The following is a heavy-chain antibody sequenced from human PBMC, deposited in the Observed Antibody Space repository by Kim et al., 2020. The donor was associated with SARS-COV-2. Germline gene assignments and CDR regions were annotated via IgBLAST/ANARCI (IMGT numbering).Heavy chain of an antibody. CDR1: GFTFSSYG. V-gene: IGHV3-33*01. Sequence: GGSLRLSCAASGFTFSSYGMHWVRQAPGKGLEWVAVIWYDGSNKYYADSVKGRFTISRDNSKNTLYLQMNSLRAEDTAVYYCARNRGDGGYYYVYDYWGQGTLVTVSS. D-gene: IGHD3-22*01. CDR2: IWYDGSNK. CDR3: ARNRGDGGYYYVYDY. J-gene: IGHJ4*02.